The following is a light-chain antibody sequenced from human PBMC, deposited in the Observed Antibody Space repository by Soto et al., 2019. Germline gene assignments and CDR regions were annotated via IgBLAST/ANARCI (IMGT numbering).Light chain of an antibody. CDR2: DAS. CDR3: QQHSNWPRT. CDR1: HTSRSSN. Sequence: IALSQSPGTLSLSPGERATISCRASHTSRSSNLAWYQQKPGQAPRLLIYDASSRASGIPARFSGSGSGTDFTLTISSLEPEDFAVYYCQQHSNWPRTFGQGTKVDIK. V-gene: IGKV3D-20*02. J-gene: IGKJ1*01.